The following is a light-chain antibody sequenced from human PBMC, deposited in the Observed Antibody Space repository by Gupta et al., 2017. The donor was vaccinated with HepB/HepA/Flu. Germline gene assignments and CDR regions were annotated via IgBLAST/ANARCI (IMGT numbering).Light chain of an antibody. V-gene: IGLV1-44*01. CDR1: SSNIGSNT. CDR3: AAWDDSLSGLV. J-gene: IGLJ3*02. CDR2: SNN. Sequence: QSVLTHPPSASGTPGHSVTISFSGSSSNIGSNTVKWYQQLPGTAPKLLIYSNNQRPSGVPDRFSGSKSGTSAALAISGRQSEDEADYYCAAWDDSLSGLVFGGGTKLTVL.